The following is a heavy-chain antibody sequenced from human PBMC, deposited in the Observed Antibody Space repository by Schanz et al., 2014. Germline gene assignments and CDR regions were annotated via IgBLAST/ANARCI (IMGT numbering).Heavy chain of an antibody. V-gene: IGHV3-48*01. CDR2: IATSSSTR. CDR3: ASGVHVSSLQKGLQF. J-gene: IGHJ1*01. D-gene: IGHD3-10*01. Sequence: EVRLVESGGGLVQPGGSLRLSCEASGFDFNSYSMNWVRQVPGKGLEGLSYIATSSSTRHYADAVKGRVTISRDNAKNSVSLQMRRLRVEDTAVYYCASGVHVSSLQKGLQFWGRGTLVIVSS. CDR1: GFDFNSYS.